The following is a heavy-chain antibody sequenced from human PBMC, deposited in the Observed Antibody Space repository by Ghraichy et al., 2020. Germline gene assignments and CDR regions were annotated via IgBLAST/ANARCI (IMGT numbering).Heavy chain of an antibody. J-gene: IGHJ6*02. CDR1: GFTFSSYW. V-gene: IGHV3-7*01. CDR2: IKQDGSEK. D-gene: IGHD3-3*01. Sequence: GGSLRLSCAASGFTFSSYWMSWVRQAPGKGLEWVANIKQDGSEKYYVDSVKGRFTISRDNAKNSLYLQMNSLRAEDTAVYYCARGPDVLRFLEWLGVPYGMDVWGQGTTVTVSS. CDR3: ARGPDVLRFLEWLGVPYGMDV.